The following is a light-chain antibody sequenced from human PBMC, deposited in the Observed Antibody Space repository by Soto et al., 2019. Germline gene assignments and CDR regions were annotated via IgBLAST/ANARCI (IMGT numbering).Light chain of an antibody. V-gene: IGKV1-6*02. J-gene: IGKJ4*01. CDR3: QQYYTWPIT. Sequence: AIQMTQSPSSLSASVGDRVTITCRASQGIRNDLGWYQQKPGKAPKLLIYAASILQSGVPSRFSGSGSGTDFTLTISSLQPEDCAVYYCQQYYTWPITFGGGTKVDIK. CDR2: AAS. CDR1: QGIRND.